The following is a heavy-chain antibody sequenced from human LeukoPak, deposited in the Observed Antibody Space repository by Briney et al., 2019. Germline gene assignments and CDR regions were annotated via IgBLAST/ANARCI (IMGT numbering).Heavy chain of an antibody. J-gene: IGHJ3*02. CDR2: IYSGGST. CDR1: GFTVSSNY. D-gene: IGHD1-26*01. V-gene: IGHV3-53*01. Sequence: GGSLRLSCAASGFTVSSNYMSWVRQAPGKGLEWVSVIYSGGSTYYADSVKGRFTISRDNSKNTLYLQMNSLRAEDTAVYYCARELSGRYAGGDAFDIWGQGTMVTVSS. CDR3: ARELSGRYAGGDAFDI.